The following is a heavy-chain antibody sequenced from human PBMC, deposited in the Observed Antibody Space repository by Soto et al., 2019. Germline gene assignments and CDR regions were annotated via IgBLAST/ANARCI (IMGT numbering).Heavy chain of an antibody. D-gene: IGHD2-2*03. Sequence: LRLSCAASGFTFSSYAMSWVRQAPGKGLEWVSAISGSGGSTYYADSVKGRFTISRDNSTNTLYLQMNSLRAEDTAVYYCAKGGYCSSTSCYLYYFDSWGQGTLVTVSS. V-gene: IGHV3-23*01. CDR2: ISGSGGST. CDR3: AKGGYCSSTSCYLYYFDS. CDR1: GFTFSSYA. J-gene: IGHJ4*02.